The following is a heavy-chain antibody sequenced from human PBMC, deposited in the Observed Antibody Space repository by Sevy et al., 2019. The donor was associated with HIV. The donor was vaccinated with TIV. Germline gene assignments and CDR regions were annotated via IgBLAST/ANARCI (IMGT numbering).Heavy chain of an antibody. V-gene: IGHV3-30*02. CDR1: GFTFNFHG. Sequence: GGSLRLSCAASGFTFNFHGMHWVRQAPGKGLEWVAFIWHDGSNKYMADSVKGRFTISRDNSKNTLFLQMHSLTVEDTAVYYCARETDNSARWLDPWGQGTLVTVSS. D-gene: IGHD4-4*01. CDR3: ARETDNSARWLDP. J-gene: IGHJ5*02. CDR2: IWHDGSNK.